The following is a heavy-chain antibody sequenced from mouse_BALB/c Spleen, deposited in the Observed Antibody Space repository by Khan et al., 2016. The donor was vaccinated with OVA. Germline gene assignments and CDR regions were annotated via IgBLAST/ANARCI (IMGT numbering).Heavy chain of an antibody. Sequence: VQLQESGPGLVAPSQSLSITCTVSGFSLTAYGINWVRQPPGKGLEWLGMIWGDGSTAYNSVLKSRLSITTDNSPSQVFLKMNSLQTADSASYYCARELRLGGFAYWGQGTLVTVSA. J-gene: IGHJ3*01. CDR2: IWGDGST. CDR1: GFSLTAYG. CDR3: ARELRLGGFAY. D-gene: IGHD1-2*01. V-gene: IGHV2-6-7*01.